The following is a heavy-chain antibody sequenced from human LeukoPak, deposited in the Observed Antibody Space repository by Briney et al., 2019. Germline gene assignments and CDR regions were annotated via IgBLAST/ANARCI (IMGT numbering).Heavy chain of an antibody. CDR2: INSDGSST. CDR3: ARMVATGHFDY. V-gene: IGHV3-74*01. D-gene: IGHD5-12*01. Sequence: GGSLRLSCAASGFTFSNYWMHWVRQAPGKGLVWASRINSDGSSTTYADSVKGRFTISRDNTKNTLYLQMNSLRAEDTAVYYCARMVATGHFDYWGQGTPVTVSS. CDR1: GFTFSNYW. J-gene: IGHJ4*02.